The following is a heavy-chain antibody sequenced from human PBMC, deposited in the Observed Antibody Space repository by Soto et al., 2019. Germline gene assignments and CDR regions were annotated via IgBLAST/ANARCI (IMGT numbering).Heavy chain of an antibody. CDR1: GFTFTTYT. J-gene: IGHJ3*02. CDR3: ARSTPGNPFDI. V-gene: IGHV3-21*01. Sequence: EVQLVESGGGLVEPGGSLRLSCAASGFTFTTYTMNWVRQAPGKGLEWVSSISAGGRSIYYTDSLKGRSTVSRDNSKNSLFLQMNSLRPDDTAVYYCARSTPGNPFDIWGQGTSVTVSS. CDR2: ISAGGRSI. D-gene: IGHD3-10*01.